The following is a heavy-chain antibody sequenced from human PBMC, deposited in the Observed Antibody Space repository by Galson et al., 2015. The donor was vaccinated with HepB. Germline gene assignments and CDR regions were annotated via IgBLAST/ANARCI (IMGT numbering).Heavy chain of an antibody. D-gene: IGHD6-13*01. V-gene: IGHV3-33*01. CDR1: GFTFSSYG. CDR2: IWYDGSNK. J-gene: IGHJ4*02. CDR3: ARDPSGYSSIWYFDY. Sequence: SLRLSCAASGFTFSSYGMHWVRQAPGKGLEWVAVIWYDGSNKYYADSVKGRFTISRDNSKNTLYLQMNSLRAEDTAVYYCARDPSGYSSIWYFDYWGQGTLVTVSS.